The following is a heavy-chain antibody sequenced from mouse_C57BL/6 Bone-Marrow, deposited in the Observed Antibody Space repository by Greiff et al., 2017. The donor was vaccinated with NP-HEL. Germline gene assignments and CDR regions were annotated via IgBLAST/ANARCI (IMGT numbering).Heavy chain of an antibody. J-gene: IGHJ1*03. D-gene: IGHD1-1*01. CDR2: IYPGDGDT. Sequence: VKLQESGPELVKPGASVKISCKASGYAFSSSWMNWVKQRPGKGLEWIGRIYPGDGDTNYNGKFKGKATLTADKSSSTAYMQLSSLTSEDSAVYFCARPFYYGSNYWYFDVWGTGTTVTVSS. V-gene: IGHV1-82*01. CDR1: GYAFSSSW. CDR3: ARPFYYGSNYWYFDV.